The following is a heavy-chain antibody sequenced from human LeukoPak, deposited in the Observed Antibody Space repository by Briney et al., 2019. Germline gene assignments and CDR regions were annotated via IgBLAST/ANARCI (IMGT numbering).Heavy chain of an antibody. V-gene: IGHV3-23*01. J-gene: IGHJ4*02. CDR3: ATSRSGEQQVGKDF. Sequence: GGSLRLSCAASGFTFSAYAVSWVRHAPGEGLEWVSAISGSGGSTYYAVSVKGRFTISRDNSKNTLYLQMNSLRAEDTAVYYCATSRSGEQQVGKDFWGQGTLVTVSS. D-gene: IGHD6-13*01. CDR2: ISGSGGST. CDR1: GFTFSAYA.